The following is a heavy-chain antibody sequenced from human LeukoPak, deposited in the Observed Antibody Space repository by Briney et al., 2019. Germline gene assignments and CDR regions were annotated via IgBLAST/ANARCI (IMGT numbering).Heavy chain of an antibody. Sequence: PGGSLTLSCVASGFTFSNVWMSWVRQAPGEGLEWVGRIKSNSHGGTTDYAAPVKGRFTMSRDDSKDTLYLQMHSLKTDDTALYFCASHSSYWLLGYWGQGTLVTVSS. D-gene: IGHD6-19*01. CDR3: ASHSSYWLLGY. J-gene: IGHJ4*02. CDR2: IKSNSHGGTT. CDR1: GFTFSNVW. V-gene: IGHV3-15*01.